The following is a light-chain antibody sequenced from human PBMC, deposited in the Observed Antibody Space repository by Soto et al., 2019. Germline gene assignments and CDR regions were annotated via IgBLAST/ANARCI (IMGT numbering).Light chain of an antibody. Sequence: QSVLTQPPSASGTPGQRVTISCSGGSSNIGTYSVNWYQQVPGTAPRLLIYTNDQRPSGVPDRFFGSRSGTSASLAISDLQSDDEADYFCSSWDDSLNDPGVLFGGGTKLTVL. CDR2: TND. V-gene: IGLV1-44*01. J-gene: IGLJ2*01. CDR1: SSNIGTYS. CDR3: SSWDDSLNDPGVL.